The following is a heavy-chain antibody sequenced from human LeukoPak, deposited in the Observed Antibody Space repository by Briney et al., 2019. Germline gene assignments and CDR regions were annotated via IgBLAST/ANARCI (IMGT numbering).Heavy chain of an antibody. V-gene: IGHV1-2*02. CDR3: ARDYGGNSGGFDY. Sequence: GASVKLSCKASGYTFTGYYMHWVRQAPGQGLEWMGWISPNSGGTNYAQKFQGRVTMTRDTSISTAYMELSRLRSDDTAVYYCARDYGGNSGGFDYWGQGTLVTVSS. CDR1: GYTFTGYY. J-gene: IGHJ4*02. D-gene: IGHD4-23*01. CDR2: ISPNSGGT.